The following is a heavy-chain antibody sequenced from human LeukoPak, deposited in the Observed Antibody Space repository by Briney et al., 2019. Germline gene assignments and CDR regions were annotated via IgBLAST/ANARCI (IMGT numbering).Heavy chain of an antibody. CDR2: IKQDGSEK. D-gene: IGHD6-19*01. V-gene: IGHV3-7*01. J-gene: IGHJ4*02. CDR3: ARVDSGWFNPFDY. Sequence: PGGSLRLSCAASGFTFSSYWMSWVRQAPGKGLEWVANIKQDGSEKYYVDSVKGRFTISRDNAKNSLYLQMNSLRAEDTAAYYCARVDSGWFNPFDYWGQGTLVTVSS. CDR1: GFTFSSYW.